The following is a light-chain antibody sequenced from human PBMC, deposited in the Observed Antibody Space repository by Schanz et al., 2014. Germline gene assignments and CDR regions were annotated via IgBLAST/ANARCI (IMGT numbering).Light chain of an antibody. CDR1: QSVRSSY. CDR3: QQYGSSPPNT. CDR2: GAS. V-gene: IGKV3-20*01. J-gene: IGKJ2*01. Sequence: ENVVTQSPGTLSLSPGERATLSCRASQSVRSSYLAWYQQKPGQAPRLLIYGASSRATGIPDRFSGSGSGTDFTLTISRLEPEDFAVYYCQQYGSSPPNTFGQGTKLEIK.